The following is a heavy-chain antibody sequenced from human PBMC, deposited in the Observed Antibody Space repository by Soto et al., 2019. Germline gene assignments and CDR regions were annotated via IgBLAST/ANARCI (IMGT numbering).Heavy chain of an antibody. J-gene: IGHJ1*01. CDR1: GFNFGSGW. CDR2: IDSDGSRP. V-gene: IGHV3-74*01. CDR3: SIDPLNYYDGD. Sequence: EVQLVESGGGLVQPGGSLRLSCAASGFNFGSGWMHWVRQAPGKGLVWVSRIDSDGSRPTYADSVKGRFTISRDNAKNTQYLQMSSVKAEDSALYYCSIDPLNYYDGDWGQGTLVTVSS. D-gene: IGHD3-22*01.